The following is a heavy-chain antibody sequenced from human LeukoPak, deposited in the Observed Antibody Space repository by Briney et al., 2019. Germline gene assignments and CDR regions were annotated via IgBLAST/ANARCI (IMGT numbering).Heavy chain of an antibody. Sequence: SVKVSCKASGGTFSSYAISWVRQAPGQGLEWMGGIIPIFGTANYAQKFQGRVTITADESTSTAYMELSSLRSEDTAVYYCARILSTAAAGPYWGQGTLVTVSS. CDR2: IIPIFGTA. CDR3: ARILSTAAAGPY. D-gene: IGHD6-13*01. V-gene: IGHV1-69*13. J-gene: IGHJ4*02. CDR1: GGTFSSYA.